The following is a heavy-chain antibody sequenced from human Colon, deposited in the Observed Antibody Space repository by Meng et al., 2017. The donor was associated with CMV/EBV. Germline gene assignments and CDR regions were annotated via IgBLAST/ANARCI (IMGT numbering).Heavy chain of an antibody. V-gene: IGHV3-30*02. Sequence: GGSLRLSCPASGFSFRTYGMHWVRQAPGKGLEWVSFIHYDGSYKYYADSVKGRFTISRDNSRNTLYLEMNSLKVEDTAVYFCARGALEHCSDNSCRTAGDYWGQGTQVTVSS. J-gene: IGHJ4*02. CDR3: ARGALEHCSDNSCRTAGDY. D-gene: IGHD2-2*01. CDR1: GFSFRTYG. CDR2: IHYDGSYK.